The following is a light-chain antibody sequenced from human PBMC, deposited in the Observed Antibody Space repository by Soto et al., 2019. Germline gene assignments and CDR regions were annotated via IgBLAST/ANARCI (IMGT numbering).Light chain of an antibody. CDR3: LLSFNGPYV. Sequence: QAVVTQAPSLTGSPGGTVTLTCGSSTGAVTNGHYPYWFQQKPGQAPRTLIYDTTNRHSWTPARFSGSLLGGKAALTLSGAQPEDEAEYYCLLSFNGPYVFGTGNKVTVL. V-gene: IGLV7-46*01. J-gene: IGLJ1*01. CDR1: TGAVTNGHY. CDR2: DTT.